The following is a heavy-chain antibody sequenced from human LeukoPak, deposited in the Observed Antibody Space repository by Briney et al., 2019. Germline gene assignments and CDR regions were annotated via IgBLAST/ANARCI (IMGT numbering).Heavy chain of an antibody. CDR3: AVRGSGAYYMDV. CDR2: INPSGGST. Sequence: ASVKVSCKASGYTFTGYYMHWVRQAPGQGLEWMGIINPSGGSTSYAQKFQGRVTMTRDMSTSTVYMELSSLRSEDTAVYYCAVRGSGAYYMDVWGKGTAVTVSS. V-gene: IGHV1-46*01. J-gene: IGHJ6*03. D-gene: IGHD3-10*01. CDR1: GYTFTGYY.